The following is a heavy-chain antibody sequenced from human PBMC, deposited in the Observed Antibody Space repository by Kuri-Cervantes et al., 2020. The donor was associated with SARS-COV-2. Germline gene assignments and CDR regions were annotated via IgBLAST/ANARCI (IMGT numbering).Heavy chain of an antibody. V-gene: IGHV4-34*01. J-gene: IGHJ6*03. CDR2: INHSGST. Sequence: SETLSLTCTVSGGSISNNYWSWIRQPPGKGLEWIGEINHSGSTNYNPSLKSRVTISVDTSKNQFSLKLSSVTAADTGIYYCARGTVPSAPYDSYCMDVWGKGTTVTVSS. D-gene: IGHD2-2*01. CDR1: GGSISNNY. CDR3: ARGTVPSAPYDSYCMDV.